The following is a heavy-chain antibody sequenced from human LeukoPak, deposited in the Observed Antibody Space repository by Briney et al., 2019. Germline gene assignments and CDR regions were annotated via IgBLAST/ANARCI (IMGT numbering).Heavy chain of an antibody. CDR2: ISSSGSTI. J-gene: IGHJ6*03. D-gene: IGHD6-13*01. V-gene: IGHV3-48*03. CDR1: GFTFSSYE. Sequence: GGSLRLSCAASGFTFSSYEMNWVRQAPGKGLEWVSYISSSGSTIYYADSVKGRSTISRDNAKNSLYLQMNSLRAEDTAVYYCARHSIAAAGLLYYYYYYMDVWGKGATVTVSS. CDR3: ARHSIAAAGLLYYYYYYMDV.